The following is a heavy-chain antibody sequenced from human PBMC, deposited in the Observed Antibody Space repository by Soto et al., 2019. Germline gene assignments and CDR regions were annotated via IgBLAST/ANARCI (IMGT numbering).Heavy chain of an antibody. CDR3: AREGQELAGDH. J-gene: IGHJ4*02. V-gene: IGHV1-3*01. Sequence: QVQLVQSGAEVKKPGASVRVSCKTSGYTFRRYAMHWVRQAPGQTLDWMGWINVANGNAKCAQHFEDRLTITRDTSTTTVYMELTSLTSADTAIYFCAREGQELAGDHWGQGTMVTVSS. CDR1: GYTFRRYA. D-gene: IGHD1-1*01. CDR2: INVANGNA.